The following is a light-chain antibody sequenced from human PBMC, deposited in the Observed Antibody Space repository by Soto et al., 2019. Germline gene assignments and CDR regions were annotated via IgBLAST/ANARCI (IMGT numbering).Light chain of an antibody. Sequence: QSVLTQPASVSGSPGQSITISCTGTGSDIGSYNYVSWYQHHPGKVPKFIIYDVTNRPSGVSDRFSGSESGNTASLTISGLQAEDEADYYCNSYTSASTYVFGTGTKLTVL. CDR3: NSYTSASTYV. CDR2: DVT. CDR1: GSDIGSYNY. J-gene: IGLJ1*01. V-gene: IGLV2-14*03.